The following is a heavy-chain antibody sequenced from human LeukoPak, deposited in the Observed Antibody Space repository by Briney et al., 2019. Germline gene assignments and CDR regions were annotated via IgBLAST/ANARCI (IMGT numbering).Heavy chain of an antibody. CDR2: ISAGGDLT. CDR3: AKGLISSATYFSYFDY. Sequence: GGSLRLSCADSGFTFSSYGMSWVRQAPGKGLEWVSAISAGGDLTNYADSVKGRFTISRDSSKNMLYVQMNSLRAEDTAVYYCAKGLISSATYFSYFDYWGQGTLVTVSS. J-gene: IGHJ4*02. CDR1: GFTFSSYG. D-gene: IGHD1-26*01. V-gene: IGHV3-23*01.